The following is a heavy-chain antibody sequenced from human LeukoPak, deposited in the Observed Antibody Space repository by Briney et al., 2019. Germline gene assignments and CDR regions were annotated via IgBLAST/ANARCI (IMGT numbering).Heavy chain of an antibody. J-gene: IGHJ4*02. D-gene: IGHD6-19*01. V-gene: IGHV3-9*01. CDR3: AKGLSALTRIAVADD. CDR1: GFRFDDYA. CDR2: ISWKSDSI. Sequence: GGSLRLSCAASGFRFDDYAMHWVRQAPGKGLEWVSGISWKSDSIAYADSVKGRFTISRDNAKNSLFLQMNSLRIEDTAFYYCAKGLSALTRIAVADDWGQGTLVTVSS.